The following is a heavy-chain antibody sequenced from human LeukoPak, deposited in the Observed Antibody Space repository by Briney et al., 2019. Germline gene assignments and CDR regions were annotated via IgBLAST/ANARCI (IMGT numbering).Heavy chain of an antibody. V-gene: IGHV3-21*01. D-gene: IGHD6-19*01. J-gene: IGHJ4*02. CDR3: ARDLIAVAVVY. CDR1: GFTFSSYS. Sequence: PGGSLRLSCAAPGFTFSSYSMNWVRQAPGKGLEWVSSISSSGSYIYYADSVKGRFTISRDNAKNSLYLQMNSLRAEDTAVYYCARDLIAVAVVYWGQGTLVTVSS. CDR2: ISSSGSYI.